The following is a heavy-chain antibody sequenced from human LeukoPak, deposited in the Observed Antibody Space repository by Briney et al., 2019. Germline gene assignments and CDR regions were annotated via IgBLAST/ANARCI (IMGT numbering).Heavy chain of an antibody. V-gene: IGHV3-23*01. J-gene: IGHJ1*01. D-gene: IGHD3-16*01. CDR1: GFSFSNYA. Sequence: PGGSLRLSCAASGFSFSNYAMSWVRQAPGKGLEWVSVISGSGDSTNYADSVKGRFTFSRDNSKNTLYLQMNSLRAEDTAVYYCAKDWGTIRNFQHWGQGTLVIVSS. CDR3: AKDWGTIRNFQH. CDR2: ISGSGDST.